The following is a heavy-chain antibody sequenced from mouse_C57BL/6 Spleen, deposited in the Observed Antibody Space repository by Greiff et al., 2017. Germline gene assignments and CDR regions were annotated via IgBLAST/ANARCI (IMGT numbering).Heavy chain of an antibody. CDR2: IYPRRGNT. CDR3: ARGWVYAMDY. J-gene: IGHJ4*01. CDR1: GYNFTSYG. Sequence: QVQLKQSGAELARPGASVKLSCKASGYNFTSYGISWVKQRTGQGLEWIGEIYPRRGNTYYNEKFKGKATLTADKSSSTAYMELRSLTSEDSAVYFCARGWVYAMDYWGQGTSGTVSS. V-gene: IGHV1-81*01. D-gene: IGHD1-1*02.